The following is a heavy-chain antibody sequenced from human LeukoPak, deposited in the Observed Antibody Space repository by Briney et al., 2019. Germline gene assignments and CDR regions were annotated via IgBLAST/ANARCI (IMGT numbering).Heavy chain of an antibody. J-gene: IGHJ4*02. D-gene: IGHD6-19*01. Sequence: SETLSLTCAVYGGSFSGYYWSWICQPPGKGLEWIGEINHSGSTNYNPSLKSRVTISVDTSKNQFSLKLSSVTAADTAVYYCARLPVPSIAVAGRRYFDYWGQGTLVTVSS. CDR3: ARLPVPSIAVAGRRYFDY. V-gene: IGHV4-34*01. CDR1: GGSFSGYY. CDR2: INHSGST.